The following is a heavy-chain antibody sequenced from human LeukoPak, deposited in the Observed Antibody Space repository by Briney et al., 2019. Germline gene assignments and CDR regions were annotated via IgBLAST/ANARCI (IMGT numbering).Heavy chain of an antibody. J-gene: IGHJ6*03. D-gene: IGHD2-15*01. Sequence: SETLSLTCTVSGGSISSSSYYWGWIRQPPGKGLEWIGSIYYSGSTNCNPSLKSRVTISVDTSKNQFSLKLSSVTAADTAVYYCARSVEGYCRGGSCYYYSYYMDVWGKGTTVTVSS. CDR2: IYYSGST. V-gene: IGHV4-39*07. CDR3: ARSVEGYCRGGSCYYYSYYMDV. CDR1: GGSISSSSYY.